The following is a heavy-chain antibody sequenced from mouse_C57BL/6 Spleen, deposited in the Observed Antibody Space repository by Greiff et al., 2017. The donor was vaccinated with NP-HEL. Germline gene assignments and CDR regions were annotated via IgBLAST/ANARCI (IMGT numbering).Heavy chain of an antibody. CDR1: GFSLTSYG. V-gene: IGHV2-6*03. Sequence: QVQLKQSGPGLVAPSPSLSITCTVSGFSLTSYGVHWVRQPPGKGLEWLVVIWSDGSTTYNSALKSRLSISKDNSKSQVFLKMNSLQTDDTAMYYCASAYYSNYYAMDFWGQGTSVTVSS. CDR3: ASAYYSNYYAMDF. J-gene: IGHJ4*01. D-gene: IGHD2-5*01. CDR2: IWSDGST.